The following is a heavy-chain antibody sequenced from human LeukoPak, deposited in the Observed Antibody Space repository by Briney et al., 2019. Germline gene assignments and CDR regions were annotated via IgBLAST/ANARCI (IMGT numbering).Heavy chain of an antibody. Sequence: PSETLSLTXAVSGYSISSGYYWGWIRQPPGKGLEWIGSIYHSGGTYYNPSLKSRVTISVDTSKNQFSLKLSSVTAADTAVYYCARADVAATQTLYYYYYYMDVWGKGTTVTVSS. V-gene: IGHV4-38-2*01. CDR2: IYHSGGT. CDR3: ARADVAATQTLYYYYYYMDV. D-gene: IGHD2-15*01. J-gene: IGHJ6*03. CDR1: GYSISSGYY.